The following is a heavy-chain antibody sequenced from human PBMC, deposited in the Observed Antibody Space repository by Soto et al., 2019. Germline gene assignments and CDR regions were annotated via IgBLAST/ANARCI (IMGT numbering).Heavy chain of an antibody. V-gene: IGHV1-18*01. Sequence: ASVKVSCKASGYTFTSYGISWVRQAPGQGLEWMGWINAYNGNTNYAEKLQGRVTMTTDTSTSTAYMELRSLRSDDTAVYYCARDLVAYYYDSRGYYWGQGTLVTVSS. CDR2: INAYNGNT. J-gene: IGHJ4*02. CDR3: ARDLVAYYYDSRGYY. CDR1: GYTFTSYG. D-gene: IGHD3-22*01.